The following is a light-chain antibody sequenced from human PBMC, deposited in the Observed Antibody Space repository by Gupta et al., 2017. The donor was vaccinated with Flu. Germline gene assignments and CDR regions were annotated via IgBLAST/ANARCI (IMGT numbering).Light chain of an antibody. J-gene: IGLJ1*01. CDR2: DDR. Sequence: SHVPPYPPSVSVAPGPAARITCGGNNIGRKSVHWYQQKPGQAPVLVVYDDRARPSGIPERFSGSNSGNTATLTISRIEAGDEADYYCQVWDTTSDHYVFGIGTKVTVL. V-gene: IGLV3-21*02. CDR3: QVWDTTSDHYV. CDR1: NIGRKS.